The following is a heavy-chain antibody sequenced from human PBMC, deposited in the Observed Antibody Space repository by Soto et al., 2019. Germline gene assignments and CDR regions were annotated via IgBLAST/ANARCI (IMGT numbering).Heavy chain of an antibody. V-gene: IGHV3-73*01. CDR3: AVVYYDSSGYFDC. CDR1: GFTFSDSA. D-gene: IGHD3-22*01. CDR2: IRSKVNTYAT. Sequence: PGGSLRLSCAASGFTFSDSAMHWLRQASGKGLEWVGRIRSKVNTYATAYAASLKGRFTISRDDSENTAYLQMNSLKTDDTAVYYCAVVYYDSSGYFDCWSQGTLVTVSS. J-gene: IGHJ4*02.